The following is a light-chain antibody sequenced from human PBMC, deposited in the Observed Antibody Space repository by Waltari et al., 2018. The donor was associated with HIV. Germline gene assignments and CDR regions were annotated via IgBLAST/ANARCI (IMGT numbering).Light chain of an antibody. V-gene: IGKV4-1*01. CDR2: WAA. J-gene: IGKJ4*01. CDR3: QQYYSTPLT. CDR1: QSVLYSSNNKNY. Sequence: DIVMPPSPDSLAVSLGERAPLTCHSSQSVLYSSNNKNYLAWYQQRPGQPPKLLIYWAATRESGVPDRFSGSGSGADFTLTISSLQAEDVAVYYCQQYYSTPLTFGGGTKVEIK.